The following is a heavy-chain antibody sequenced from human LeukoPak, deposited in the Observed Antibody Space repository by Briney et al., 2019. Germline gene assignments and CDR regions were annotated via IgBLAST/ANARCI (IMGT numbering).Heavy chain of an antibody. CDR2: IYSSGST. CDR3: ARGGYSYYGSSGHYWPHDLDN. J-gene: IGHJ4*02. CDR1: GGSISSGDYY. Sequence: PSETLSLTCTVSGGSISSGDYYWSWIRQPPGKGLEWIGYIYSSGSTYYNPSLKSRVTISVDTSKNQFSLKLSSVTAADTAVFYCARGGYSYYGSSGHYWPHDLDNWGQGALVTVSS. V-gene: IGHV4-30-4*08. D-gene: IGHD3-22*01.